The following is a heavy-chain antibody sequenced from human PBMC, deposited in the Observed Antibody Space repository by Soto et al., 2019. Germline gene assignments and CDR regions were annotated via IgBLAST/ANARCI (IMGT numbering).Heavy chain of an antibody. Sequence: GSLRLSCAASGFNFSSYTMNWVRQAPGKGLEWVSSISSTSRYIYYVDSVKGRFSISRDDAKNSLYLQMNSLRAEDTAVYYCVRDRCHSNACYRTYVFDKWGQGATVTVSS. CDR2: ISSTSRYI. CDR1: GFNFSSYT. CDR3: VRDRCHSNACYRTYVFDK. D-gene: IGHD2-15*01. J-gene: IGHJ3*02. V-gene: IGHV3-21*01.